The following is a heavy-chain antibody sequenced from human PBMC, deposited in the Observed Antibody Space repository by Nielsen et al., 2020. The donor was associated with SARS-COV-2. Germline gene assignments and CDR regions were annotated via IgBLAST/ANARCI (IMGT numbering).Heavy chain of an antibody. CDR3: ASAIVVVPAAMRGPPQYYYYGMDV. V-gene: IGHV1-69*04. CDR2: IIPILGIA. D-gene: IGHD2-2*01. J-gene: IGHJ6*02. CDR1: GGTFSSYA. Sequence: SVKVSCKASGGTFSSYAISWVRQAPGQGLEWMGRIIPILGIANYAQKFQGRVTITADKSTSTAYMELSSLRSEDTAVYYCASAIVVVPAAMRGPPQYYYYGMDVWGQGTTVTVSS.